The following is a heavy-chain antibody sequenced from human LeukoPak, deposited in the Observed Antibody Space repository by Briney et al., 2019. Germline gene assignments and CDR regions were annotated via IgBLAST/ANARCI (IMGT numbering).Heavy chain of an antibody. CDR1: GFTFSSYS. Sequence: GGPLRLSCAASGFTFSSYSMNWVRQAPGKGLEWVSSISSSSSYIYYADSVKGRFTISRDNSKNTLYLQMNNLRAEDTAIYYCAKAANYDILTGYYLDYWGQGTLVTVSS. D-gene: IGHD3-9*01. CDR3: AKAANYDILTGYYLDY. CDR2: ISSSSSYI. V-gene: IGHV3-21*04. J-gene: IGHJ4*02.